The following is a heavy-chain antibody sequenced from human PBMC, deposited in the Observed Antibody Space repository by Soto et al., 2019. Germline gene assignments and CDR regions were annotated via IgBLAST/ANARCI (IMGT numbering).Heavy chain of an antibody. V-gene: IGHV3-23*01. D-gene: IGHD1-26*01. Sequence: EVQLLESGGGLVQPGGSLRLSCAASGFTFSSYAMRWVRQAPVRGLEWVSAISGSGDSTYYADSVKGRFTIARDNSKITLYLQMKSLRAEDTAVYYCARRGSGSYYDYWGQGTLVTVSS. CDR2: ISGSGDST. CDR3: ARRGSGSYYDY. CDR1: GFTFSSYA. J-gene: IGHJ4*02.